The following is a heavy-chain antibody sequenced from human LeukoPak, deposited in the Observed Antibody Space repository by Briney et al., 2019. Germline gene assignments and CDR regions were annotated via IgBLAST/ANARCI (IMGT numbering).Heavy chain of an antibody. Sequence: ASVKVSFKASGYTFSNFGINGVGQAPGQGLEWMGRNIDNNDNSKYGQKFQGRLTKTTDSSTSIAYMELRKLRSDDTAVYYCARDGTITDDFWGQGTLVTVSS. J-gene: IGHJ4*02. CDR1: GYTFSNFG. D-gene: IGHD3-3*01. V-gene: IGHV1-18*01. CDR3: ARDGTITDDF. CDR2: NIDNNDNS.